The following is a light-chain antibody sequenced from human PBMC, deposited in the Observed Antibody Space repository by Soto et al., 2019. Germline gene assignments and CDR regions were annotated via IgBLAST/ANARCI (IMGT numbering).Light chain of an antibody. V-gene: IGLV2-23*01. CDR3: CSYVGGDTYLI. CDR1: SSDGGGYIL. J-gene: IGLJ2*01. Sequence: QSALTQPASVSGSPGQSITISCTGTSSDGGGYILVSWYQQEPGKAPKLMIYEGSKRPSGVSNRFSGSKSGNTASLTISGLQAEDEDHYYCCSYVGGDTYLIFVGGTKLPV. CDR2: EGS.